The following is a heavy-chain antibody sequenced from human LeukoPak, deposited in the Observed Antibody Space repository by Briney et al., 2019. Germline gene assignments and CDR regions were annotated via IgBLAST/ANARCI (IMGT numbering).Heavy chain of an antibody. CDR2: INSDGSST. CDR1: GFTFSSYW. D-gene: IGHD4-23*01. J-gene: IGHJ6*04. Sequence: PWGSLRLSCAASGFTFSSYWMHWVRQAPGKGLVWVSRINSDGSSTSYADSVKGRFTISRDNAKNTLYLQMNSLRAEDTAVYYCARGGNLLRYYYGMDVWGKGTTVTVSS. CDR3: ARGGNLLRYYYGMDV. V-gene: IGHV3-74*01.